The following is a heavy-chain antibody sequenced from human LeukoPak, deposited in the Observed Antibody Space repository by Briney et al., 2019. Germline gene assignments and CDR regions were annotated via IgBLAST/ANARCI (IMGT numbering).Heavy chain of an antibody. J-gene: IGHJ5*02. CDR1: GYTFTSYG. Sequence: ASVKVSCKASGYTFTSYGISWVRQAPGQGLEWMGWISAYNGNTNYAQKLQGRVTMITDTSTSTAYMELRSLRSDDTAVYYCARDRKYCSSTSCYKGWFDPWGQGTLVTVSS. D-gene: IGHD2-2*02. CDR2: ISAYNGNT. V-gene: IGHV1-18*01. CDR3: ARDRKYCSSTSCYKGWFDP.